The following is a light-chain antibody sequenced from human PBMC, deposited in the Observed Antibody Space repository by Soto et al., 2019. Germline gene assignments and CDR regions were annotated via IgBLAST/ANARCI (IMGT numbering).Light chain of an antibody. J-gene: IGLJ2*01. Sequence: SSELTQPPSVSVAPGQTARITFGGNNIGSKSVHWYQQKPGQAPVLVVYDDSDRPSGIPERFSGSNSGNTATLTISRVEAGDEADYYCQVWDSSSDLVVFGGWTKLTVL. CDR3: QVWDSSSDLVV. V-gene: IGLV3-21*02. CDR1: NIGSKS. CDR2: DDS.